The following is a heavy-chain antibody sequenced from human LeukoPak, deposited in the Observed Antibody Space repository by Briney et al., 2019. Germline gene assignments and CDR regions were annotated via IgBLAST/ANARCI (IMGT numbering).Heavy chain of an antibody. D-gene: IGHD2-2*01. V-gene: IGHV1-46*01. CDR3: ARDGCSSTSCPEFDY. CDR2: INPSGGST. CDR1: GYTFTSYY. Sequence: ASVKVSCKASGYTFTSYYMHWVRQAPGQGLEWMGIINPSGGSTSYAQKFQGRVTMTRDTSTSTVYMELSSLRSEDTAVYYCARDGCSSTSCPEFDYWGQGTLVTVSS. J-gene: IGHJ4*02.